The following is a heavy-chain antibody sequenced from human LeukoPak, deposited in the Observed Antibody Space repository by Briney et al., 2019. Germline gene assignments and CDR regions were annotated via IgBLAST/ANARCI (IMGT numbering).Heavy chain of an antibody. CDR2: MNPNSGNT. CDR3: ARGLENSWYTTGALAAF. J-gene: IGHJ4*02. Sequence: ASVKVSCKASGGTFSSYAISWVRQAPGQGLEWMGWMNPNSGNTVHAQKFQGRVAMTRNISITTAHLEISSLRSEDTAVYFCARGLENSWYTTGALAAFWGQGTLVTVSS. D-gene: IGHD6-13*01. CDR1: GGTFSSYA. V-gene: IGHV1-8*02.